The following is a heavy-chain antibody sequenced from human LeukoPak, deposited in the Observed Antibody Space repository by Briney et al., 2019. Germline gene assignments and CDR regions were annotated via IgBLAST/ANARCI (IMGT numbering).Heavy chain of an antibody. V-gene: IGHV3-23*01. CDR1: GFTFCKYV. CDR3: AKGSGPSRPYYFDY. Sequence: GALRLSCAASGFTFCKYVMGWVRPAPGEGGGGVSAIVYSSDDTWSADSVKGRFTISRDNSKNTLYLQMNSLRAEDTAIYFCAKGSGPSRPYYFDYWGQGARVTVSS. J-gene: IGHJ4*02. D-gene: IGHD3-3*01. CDR2: IVYSSDDT.